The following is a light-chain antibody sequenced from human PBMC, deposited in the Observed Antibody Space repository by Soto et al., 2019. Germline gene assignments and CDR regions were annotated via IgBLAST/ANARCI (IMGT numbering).Light chain of an antibody. CDR2: DVS. Sequence: QSALTQPRSVFGSPGQSVTISCTGTSSDVGGYNYVSWYQQHPGKAPKLMIYDVSQRPSGVPDRFSGSKSGNTASLTISGLQAEDEADYYCCSYAGSHFLFGGGTKVTVL. CDR1: SSDVGGYNY. V-gene: IGLV2-11*01. CDR3: CSYAGSHFL. J-gene: IGLJ2*01.